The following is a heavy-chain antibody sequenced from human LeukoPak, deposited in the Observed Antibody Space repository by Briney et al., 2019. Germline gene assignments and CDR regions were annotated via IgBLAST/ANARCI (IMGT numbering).Heavy chain of an antibody. CDR2: IYYSGST. V-gene: IGHV4-39*01. CDR1: GGSISSSSYY. Sequence: SETLSLTCTVSGGSISSSSYYWGWIRQPPGKGLEWIGSIYYSGSTYYNPSLKSRVTISVDTSKNQFSLKLSSVTAADTAVYYRARPLRSGYSSSYYFDYWGQGTLVTVSS. D-gene: IGHD6-6*01. J-gene: IGHJ4*02. CDR3: ARPLRSGYSSSYYFDY.